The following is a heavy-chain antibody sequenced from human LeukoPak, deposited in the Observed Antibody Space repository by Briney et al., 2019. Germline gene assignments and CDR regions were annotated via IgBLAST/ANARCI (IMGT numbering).Heavy chain of an antibody. V-gene: IGHV3-23*01. J-gene: IGHJ4*02. CDR3: AKLPSQDHRQHSSSWYGWVDY. CDR1: GFTFSDYG. Sequence: GGSLRLSCAASGFTFSDYGMVWVRQAPGKGLEWVSGISGSGGDTYYADSVKGRFTISRDNSKSTLYLQMNSLRAEDTAVYYCAKLPSQDHRQHSSSWYGWVDYWGQGTLVTVSS. D-gene: IGHD6-13*01. CDR2: ISGSGGDT.